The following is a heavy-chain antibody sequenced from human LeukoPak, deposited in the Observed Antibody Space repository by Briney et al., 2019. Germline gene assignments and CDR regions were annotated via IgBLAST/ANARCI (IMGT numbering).Heavy chain of an antibody. J-gene: IGHJ4*02. V-gene: IGHV4-59*01. CDR3: ARVGANAGYYFDY. Sequence: SETLSLTCTVSGGSISSYYWSWIRQPPGKGLEWIGYIYYSGSTNYNPSLKSRVTISVDTSKNQFSLKLSPVTAADTAVYYCARVGANAGYYFDYWGQGTLVTVSS. D-gene: IGHD1-26*01. CDR2: IYYSGST. CDR1: GGSISSYY.